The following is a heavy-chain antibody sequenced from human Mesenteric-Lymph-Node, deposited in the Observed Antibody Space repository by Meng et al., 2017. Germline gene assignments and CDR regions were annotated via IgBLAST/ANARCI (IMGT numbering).Heavy chain of an antibody. D-gene: IGHD3-10*01. CDR2: ISPNSDYI. CDR1: GFTFSSYE. J-gene: IGHJ4*02. V-gene: IGHV3-21*04. Sequence: GESLKISCAASGFTFSSYEMNWVRQAPGKGLEWVSAISPNSDYIYYADSLKGRFTISRDNAKNSLYLQMNSLRAEDTALYYCTRDPDQVRGIWGQGTLVTVSS. CDR3: TRDPDQVRGI.